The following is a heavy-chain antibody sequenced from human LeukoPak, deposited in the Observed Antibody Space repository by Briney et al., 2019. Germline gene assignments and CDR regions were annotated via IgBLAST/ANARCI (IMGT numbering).Heavy chain of an antibody. CDR3: ARDLGQYYFDY. V-gene: IGHV1-46*01. CDR1: GYTFTSYY. D-gene: IGHD4-11*01. Sequence: GASVKVSCKASGYTFTSYYMHWVRQAPGQGLEWMGIINPSGGSTSYAQKFQGRVTMTRDTSTSTAYMELSSLRSEDTAVYYCARDLGQYYFDYWGQGTLVTVSS. J-gene: IGHJ4*02. CDR2: INPSGGST.